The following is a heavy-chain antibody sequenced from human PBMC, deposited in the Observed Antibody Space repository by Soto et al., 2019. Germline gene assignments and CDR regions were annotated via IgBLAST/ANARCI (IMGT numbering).Heavy chain of an antibody. V-gene: IGHV3-48*02. J-gene: IGHJ4*02. D-gene: IGHD3-22*01. Sequence: GGSLRLSCAASGLTFSSYSMNWFLQAPGKWLEWVSYISSTSSTIYYADSVKGRFTISRDNAKNSLYLQMNSLRDEDTAVYYCARDRRNYYDTSDPFDYWGQGXLVTVYS. CDR2: ISSTSSTI. CDR3: ARDRRNYYDTSDPFDY. CDR1: GLTFSSYS.